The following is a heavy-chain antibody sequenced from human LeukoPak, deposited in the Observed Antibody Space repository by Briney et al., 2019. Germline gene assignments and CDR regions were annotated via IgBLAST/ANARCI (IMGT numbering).Heavy chain of an antibody. CDR1: GYSFTSYW. J-gene: IGHJ4*02. CDR2: IYPGDSDT. V-gene: IGHV5-51*01. CDR3: ARSGYSGYEVDY. Sequence: EESLKISCEGSGYSFTSYWIAWVRQMPGKGLEWMGIIYPGDSDTKYSPSFQGQVTISADKSISTAYLQWSSLKASDTAVYYCARSGYSGYEVDYWGQGTLVTVSS. D-gene: IGHD5-12*01.